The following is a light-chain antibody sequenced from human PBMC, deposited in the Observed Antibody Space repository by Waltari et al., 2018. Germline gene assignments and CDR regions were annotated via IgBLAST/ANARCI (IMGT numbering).Light chain of an antibody. J-gene: IGKJ1*01. V-gene: IGKV1-6*01. CDR3: LQDYNYPRT. CDR2: GSS. Sequence: AIQMTQSPSSLSASVGDRVTITCRASQGIGNDLGWYQQKPGKDPNLLIYGSSSLQSGVPSRFSGSGSGTEFTLTISSLQPEDFATYYCLQDYNYPRTFGQGTKVEIK. CDR1: QGIGND.